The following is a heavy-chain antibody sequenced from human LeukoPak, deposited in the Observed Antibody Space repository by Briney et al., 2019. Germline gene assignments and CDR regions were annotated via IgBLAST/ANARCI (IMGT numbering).Heavy chain of an antibody. V-gene: IGHV1-2*02. Sequence: GASLKVSCKASGYAFTVRYMHWVRQVPGQGLEWMGFIKPDSGFTNYAEKFQDRVTTSRDTSITTVYMELSSLGSGDTALYYCSTEDKYCKTTTCDDYWGQGTLVTVSS. CDR1: GYAFTVRY. CDR2: IKPDSGFT. D-gene: IGHD2/OR15-2a*01. CDR3: STEDKYCKTTTCDDY. J-gene: IGHJ4*02.